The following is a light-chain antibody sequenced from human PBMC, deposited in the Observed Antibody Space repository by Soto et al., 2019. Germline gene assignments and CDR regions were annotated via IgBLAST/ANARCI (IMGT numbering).Light chain of an antibody. V-gene: IGKV3-15*01. Sequence: EIVITQSPATLSVSPGERATLSCRASQSVSSNLAWYQQQPGQAPRLLIYGASTRATAIPARFRGSGSGTEFTLSISSLQSEDFAIYHCQQYNKWPWTFGQGTKVDIK. CDR2: GAS. CDR3: QQYNKWPWT. CDR1: QSVSSN. J-gene: IGKJ1*01.